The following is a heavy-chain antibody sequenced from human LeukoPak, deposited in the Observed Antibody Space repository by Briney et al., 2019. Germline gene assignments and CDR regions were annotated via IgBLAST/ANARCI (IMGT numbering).Heavy chain of an antibody. J-gene: IGHJ4*02. CDR3: VRVYSSGWSY. Sequence: GGSLRLSWAASGXTFSTYAMYWVRQAPGKGLESVSYISSSGSTIYYADSVKGRFTISRDNAKKSLYLQMNSLRAEDTAVYCCVRVYSSGWSYWGQGTLVTVSS. D-gene: IGHD6-19*01. CDR1: GXTFSTYA. CDR2: ISSSGSTI. V-gene: IGHV3-48*03.